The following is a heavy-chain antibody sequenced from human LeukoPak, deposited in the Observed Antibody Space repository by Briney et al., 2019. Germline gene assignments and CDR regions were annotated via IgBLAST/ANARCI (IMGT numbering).Heavy chain of an antibody. CDR3: ASLQFEYSSSGDY. D-gene: IGHD6-6*01. Sequence: SGGSLRLSCAASGFTFSDYYMSWIRQAPGKGLEWVSYISSSGSTIYYADSVKGRFTISRDNAKNSLYLQMNSLRAEDTAVYYCASLQFEYSSSGDYWGQGTLVTVSS. CDR2: ISSSGSTI. J-gene: IGHJ4*02. V-gene: IGHV3-11*01. CDR1: GFTFSDYY.